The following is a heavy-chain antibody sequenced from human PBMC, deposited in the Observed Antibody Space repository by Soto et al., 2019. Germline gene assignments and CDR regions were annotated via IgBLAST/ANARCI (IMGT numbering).Heavy chain of an antibody. CDR3: AKIQWELLPYYYYGMDV. V-gene: IGHV3-23*01. D-gene: IGHD1-26*01. CDR1: GFTFSSYA. Sequence: GSLRLSCAASGFTFSSYAMSWVRQAPGKGLEWVSAISGSGGSTYYADSVKGRFTISRDNSKNTLYLQMNSLRAEDTAVYYCAKIQWELLPYYYYGMDVWGQGTTVTVSS. CDR2: ISGSGGST. J-gene: IGHJ6*02.